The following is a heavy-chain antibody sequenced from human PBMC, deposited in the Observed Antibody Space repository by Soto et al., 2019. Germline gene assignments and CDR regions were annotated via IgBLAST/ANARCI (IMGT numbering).Heavy chain of an antibody. Sequence: LRLSCAASGFTFSDYYMSWIRQAPGKGLEWVSYISSSGSTIYYADSVKGRFTISRDNAKNSLYLQMNSLRAEDTAVYYCASHEYSSPVLGYWGQGTLVTVSS. V-gene: IGHV3-11*01. D-gene: IGHD6-6*01. J-gene: IGHJ4*02. CDR1: GFTFSDYY. CDR3: ASHEYSSPVLGY. CDR2: ISSSGSTI.